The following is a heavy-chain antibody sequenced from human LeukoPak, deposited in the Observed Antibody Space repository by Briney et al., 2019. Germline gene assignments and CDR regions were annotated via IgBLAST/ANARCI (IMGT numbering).Heavy chain of an antibody. CDR2: IKQGGSEK. Sequence: PGGSLRLSCAASGFTFSGYWMSWVRQAPGKGLEWVANIKQGGSEKYYVDSVKGRFTISRDNARNSLYLQMNSLRAEDTAVYYCAREEGSFDYWGQGTLVTVSS. V-gene: IGHV3-7*03. CDR3: AREEGSFDY. CDR1: GFTFSGYW. J-gene: IGHJ4*02.